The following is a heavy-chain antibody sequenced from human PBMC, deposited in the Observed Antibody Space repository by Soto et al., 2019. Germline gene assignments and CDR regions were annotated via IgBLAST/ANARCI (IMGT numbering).Heavy chain of an antibody. V-gene: IGHV3-48*01. CDR3: ASGGILTIPMFRY. D-gene: IGHD3-10*02. CDR1: GFTFSSYS. CDR2: ISSSSSTI. Sequence: PGGSLRLSCAASGFTFSSYSMNWVRQAPGKGLEWVSYISSSSSTIYYADSVKGRFTISRDKSRNILFLQMNSLRAEDTALYYCASGGILTIPMFRYWAQGALLTVSS. J-gene: IGHJ1*01.